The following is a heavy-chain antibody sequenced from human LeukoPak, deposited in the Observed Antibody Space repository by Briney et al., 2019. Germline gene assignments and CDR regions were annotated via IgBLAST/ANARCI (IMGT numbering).Heavy chain of an antibody. Sequence: SETLSLTCTVSGGSINSYYWTWIRQPPGKGLEWIANVYNSGSTDYNPSLKSRVTISVDMFKNQFSLKLTSVTAADTAVYYCARLRSGMDVWGQGTTVTVSS. J-gene: IGHJ6*02. CDR3: ARLRSGMDV. CDR2: VYNSGST. CDR1: GGSINSYY. V-gene: IGHV4-59*01.